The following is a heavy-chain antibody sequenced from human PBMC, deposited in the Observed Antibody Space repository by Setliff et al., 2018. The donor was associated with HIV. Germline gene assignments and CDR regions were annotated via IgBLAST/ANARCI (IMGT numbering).Heavy chain of an antibody. Sequence: GGSLRLSCATSGLTFSNCGMHWVRQAPGKGLEWVASIRSDGSNKYYADSVTGRFTISRDDSKNTLYMQMNSLRAEDTAAYYCARRAPDYGDYITPIDYWGQGTLVTVSS. V-gene: IGHV3-30*02. J-gene: IGHJ4*02. CDR1: GLTFSNCG. CDR2: IRSDGSNK. D-gene: IGHD4-17*01. CDR3: ARRAPDYGDYITPIDY.